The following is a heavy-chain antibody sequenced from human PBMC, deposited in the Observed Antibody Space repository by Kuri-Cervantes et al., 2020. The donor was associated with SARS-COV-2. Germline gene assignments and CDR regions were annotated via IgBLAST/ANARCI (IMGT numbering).Heavy chain of an antibody. CDR2: IRSKANSYAT. CDR3: TTHLRFLEWFLDY. D-gene: IGHD3-3*01. V-gene: IGHV3-73*01. Sequence: GESLKISCAASGFTFSGSAMHWVRQASGKGLEWVGRIRSKANSYATAYAASVKGRFTISRDDSKNTLYLQMNSLKTEDTAVYYCTTHLRFLEWFLDYWGQGTLVTVSS. CDR1: GFTFSGSA. J-gene: IGHJ4*02.